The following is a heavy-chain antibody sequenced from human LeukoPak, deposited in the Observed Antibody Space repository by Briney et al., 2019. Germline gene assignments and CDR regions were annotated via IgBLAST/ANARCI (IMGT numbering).Heavy chain of an antibody. V-gene: IGHV3-23*01. CDR3: AKEMSYYSPSNY. CDR2: ISGSGAGT. Sequence: GSLRLSCAASGFTFSSYAMSWVRQAPGKGLEWVSSISGSGAGTYYADSVQGRFTISRDNSKNTLYLQMNNLRVEDTAIYYCAKEMSYYSPSNYWGQGTLVTVSS. J-gene: IGHJ4*02. D-gene: IGHD1-26*01. CDR1: GFTFSSYA.